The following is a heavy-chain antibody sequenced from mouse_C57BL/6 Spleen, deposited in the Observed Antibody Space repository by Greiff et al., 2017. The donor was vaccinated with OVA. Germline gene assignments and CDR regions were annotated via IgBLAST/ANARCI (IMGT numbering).Heavy chain of an antibody. V-gene: IGHV5-17*01. Sequence: EVQRVESGAGLVKPGGSLKLSCAASGFTFSDYGMHWVRQAPEKGLEWVGYISRGSSTIYYADTVKGRFTMSRDNAKNTLFLKITCLRCKSTAMYYCADYYGSSYGYAMDYWGQGTSVTVSS. CDR3: ADYYGSSYGYAMDY. CDR2: ISRGSSTI. CDR1: GFTFSDYG. D-gene: IGHD1-1*01. J-gene: IGHJ4*01.